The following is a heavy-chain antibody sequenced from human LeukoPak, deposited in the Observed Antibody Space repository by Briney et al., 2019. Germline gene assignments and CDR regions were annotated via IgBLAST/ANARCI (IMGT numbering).Heavy chain of an antibody. CDR3: ARDGGFDY. Sequence: SETLSLTCTVSGGSISSGDYYWSWVRQPPGKGLEWIGYIHYSGSTSYYPSFKSRVTISVDTSKNQFSLKLSSVTAADTAVYYCARDGGFDYWGQGTLVTVSS. CDR1: GGSISSGDYY. V-gene: IGHV4-30-4*01. J-gene: IGHJ4*02. CDR2: IHYSGST.